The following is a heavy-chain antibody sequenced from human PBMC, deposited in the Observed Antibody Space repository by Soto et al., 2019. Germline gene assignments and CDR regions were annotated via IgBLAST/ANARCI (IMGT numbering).Heavy chain of an antibody. J-gene: IGHJ4*02. CDR2: ISSSSSYI. Sequence: LIIVRQAPGKGLEWVSSISSSSSYIYYADSVKGRFTISRDNAKNSLYLQMNSLRAEDTAVYYCARDQTGYIIWGQGTLVTVSS. V-gene: IGHV3-21*01. CDR3: ARDQTGYII. D-gene: IGHD6-13*01.